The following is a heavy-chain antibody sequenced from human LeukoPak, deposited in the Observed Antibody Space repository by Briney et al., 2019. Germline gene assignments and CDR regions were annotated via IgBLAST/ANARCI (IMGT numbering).Heavy chain of an antibody. CDR1: GGTFSSYA. Sequence: GASVKVSCKASGGTFSSYAISWVRQAPGQGLEWMGGIIPIFGTANYAQKFQGRVTITTDESTSTAYMELSSLRSEDTAVYYCARDKTGYGSSSFDYYYYYMDVWGKGTTVTVSS. J-gene: IGHJ6*03. CDR3: ARDKTGYGSSSFDYYYYYMDV. CDR2: IIPIFGTA. D-gene: IGHD6-6*01. V-gene: IGHV1-69*05.